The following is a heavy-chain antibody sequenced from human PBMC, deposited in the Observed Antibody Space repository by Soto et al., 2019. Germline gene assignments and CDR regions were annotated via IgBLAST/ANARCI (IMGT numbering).Heavy chain of an antibody. V-gene: IGHV3-33*01. CDR1: GFTFSSYG. CDR2: IWYDGSNK. CDR3: ASNSYYCGSGSFSY. J-gene: IGHJ4*02. Sequence: QVQLVESGGGVVQPGRSLRLSCAASGFTFSSYGMHWVRQAPGKGLEWVAVIWYDGSNKYYADSVKGRFTISRDNSKNPLNLQMNSLRAEGAAGDYCASNSYYCGSGSFSYWGQGTLVTVSS. D-gene: IGHD3-10*01.